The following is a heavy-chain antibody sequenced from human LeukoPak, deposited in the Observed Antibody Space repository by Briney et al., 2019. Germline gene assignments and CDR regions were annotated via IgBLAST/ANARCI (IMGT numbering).Heavy chain of an antibody. CDR3: ARDEAENYYDSSGSYYFDY. CDR1: GYTFTSYG. Sequence: ASVKVSCKASGYTFTSYGISWVRQAPGQGLEWTGWISAYNGNTNYAQKLQGRVTMTTDTSTSTAYMELSSLRSEDTAVYYCARDEAENYYDSSGSYYFDYWGQGTLVTVSS. D-gene: IGHD3-22*01. CDR2: ISAYNGNT. V-gene: IGHV1-18*01. J-gene: IGHJ4*02.